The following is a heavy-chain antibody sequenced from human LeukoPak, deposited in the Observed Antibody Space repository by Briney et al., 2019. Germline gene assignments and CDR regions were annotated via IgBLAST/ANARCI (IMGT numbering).Heavy chain of an antibody. CDR2: IYYSGST. J-gene: IGHJ3*02. Sequence: KPSETLSLTCTVSGGSISSYYWSWIRQPPGKGLEWIGYIYYSGSTNYNPSLKSRVTISVDTSKNQFSLKLSSVTAADTAVYYCARGTSIAEAFDIWGQGTMVTVSS. V-gene: IGHV4-59*12. CDR1: GGSISSYY. D-gene: IGHD6-6*01. CDR3: ARGTSIAEAFDI.